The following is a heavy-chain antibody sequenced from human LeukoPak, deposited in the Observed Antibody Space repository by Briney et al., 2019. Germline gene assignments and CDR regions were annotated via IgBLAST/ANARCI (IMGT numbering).Heavy chain of an antibody. CDR3: AREWYCSSTSCHYYFEY. CDR2: VYYSGST. V-gene: IGHV4-59*11. J-gene: IGHJ4*02. CDR1: GGSISNHF. Sequence: SETLSLTCTVSGGSISNHFWSWIRQPPGKGLEWIGYVYYSGSTNYNPSLKSRVSMSVDTSKNQFSLNLSSVTAADTAVYYCAREWYCSSTSCHYYFEYWGQGTLVTVSS. D-gene: IGHD2-2*01.